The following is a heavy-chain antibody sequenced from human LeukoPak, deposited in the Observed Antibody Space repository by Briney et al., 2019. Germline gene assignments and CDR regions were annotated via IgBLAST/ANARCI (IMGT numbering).Heavy chain of an antibody. CDR2: INSDGINT. V-gene: IGHV3-74*01. CDR3: VRDLGQYYDTSDNWFDP. J-gene: IGHJ5*02. CDR1: AFTFSNYW. D-gene: IGHD3-22*01. Sequence: GGSLRLSCAASAFTFSNYWMHWVRQAPGKGLVWVSRINSDGINTSYADSVKGRFTISRDNAKNTLNLQMNSLRAEDTAVYYCVRDLGQYYDTSDNWFDPWGQGTLVTVSS.